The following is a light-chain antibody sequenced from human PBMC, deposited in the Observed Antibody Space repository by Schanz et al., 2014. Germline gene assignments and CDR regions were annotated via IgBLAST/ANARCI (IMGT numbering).Light chain of an antibody. V-gene: IGKV3-20*01. CDR2: GAS. Sequence: IVLTQSPGTLSLSPGERATLSCRSSQSVSTIDLAWYQQKPGQAPRLLIYGASNRATGIPDRFIGSGSGTDFTLTITRLEPEDFAVYYCQQYTISPSTFGGGTKVEIK. CDR1: QSVSTID. CDR3: QQYTISPST. J-gene: IGKJ4*01.